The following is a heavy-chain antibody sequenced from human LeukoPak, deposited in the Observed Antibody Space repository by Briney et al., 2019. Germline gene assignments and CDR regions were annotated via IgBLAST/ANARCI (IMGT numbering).Heavy chain of an antibody. Sequence: PGGSLRLSCAASGFTFSSYWMSWVRQAPGKGLEWVANIKQDGSEKYYVDSVKGRFTISRDNAKNSLYLQMNSLRAEDTAVYYCASSSGSSWYDGVGFDYWGQGTLVTVSS. CDR1: GFTFSSYW. CDR2: IKQDGSEK. J-gene: IGHJ4*02. CDR3: ASSSGSSWYDGVGFDY. V-gene: IGHV3-7*01. D-gene: IGHD6-13*01.